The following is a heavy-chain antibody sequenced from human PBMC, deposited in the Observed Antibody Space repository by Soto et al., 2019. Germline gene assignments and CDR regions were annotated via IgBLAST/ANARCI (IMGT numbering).Heavy chain of an antibody. D-gene: IGHD5-18*01. V-gene: IGHV4-39*01. J-gene: IGHJ6*02. CDR1: GGSISSSSYY. CDR2: IYYSGST. Sequence: KPSETLSLTCTVSGGSISSSSYYWGWIRQPPGKGLEWIGSIYYSGSTYYNPSLKSRVTISVDTSKNQFSLKLSSVTAADTAVYYCARPGLDTAMVYGMDVWGQGTTVTVSS. CDR3: ARPGLDTAMVYGMDV.